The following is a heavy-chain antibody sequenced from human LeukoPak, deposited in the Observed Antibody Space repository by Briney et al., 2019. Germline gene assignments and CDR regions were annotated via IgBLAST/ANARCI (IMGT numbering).Heavy chain of an antibody. J-gene: IGHJ6*03. CDR2: IYYSGST. Sequence: SETLSLTCTVSGGSISSYYWSWIRQPPGKGLEWIGYIYYSGSTNYNPSLKSRVTISVDTSKNQFSLKLTSVTAADTAVYYCARTTEGYCRGRSCYSYYYYMDVWGKGTTVTVSS. CDR1: GGSISSYY. V-gene: IGHV4-59*01. CDR3: ARTTEGYCRGRSCYSYYYYMDV. D-gene: IGHD2-15*01.